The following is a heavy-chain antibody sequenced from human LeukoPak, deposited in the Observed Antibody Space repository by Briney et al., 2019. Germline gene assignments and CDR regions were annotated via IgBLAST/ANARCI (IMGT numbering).Heavy chain of an antibody. CDR2: IYYSGSA. J-gene: IGHJ3*02. Sequence: LETLSLTCIVSGGYISSSNYYWGWIRQPPGKGLEWIGSIYYSGSAYYNPPHTSRVAISLDTSKNQFSLRLRSVTAADTAVYYCARTRSDWAVDAFDIWGQGKMVTVSP. CDR1: GGYISSSNYY. CDR3: ARTRSDWAVDAFDI. V-gene: IGHV4-39*07. D-gene: IGHD2-21*02.